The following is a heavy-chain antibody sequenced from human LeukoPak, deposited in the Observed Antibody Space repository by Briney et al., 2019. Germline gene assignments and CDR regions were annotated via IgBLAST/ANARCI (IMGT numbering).Heavy chain of an antibody. D-gene: IGHD6-19*01. V-gene: IGHV3-23*01. J-gene: IGHJ4*02. Sequence: PGGSLRLSCAASGFTFSGYAMTWVRQAPGKGLEWVSAISGSGASTYYADSVKGRFTISRDNSKNTLYLQMNSLRAEDTAVYYCAKVTGVSGWNSDSWGQGTRVTVSS. CDR3: AKVTGVSGWNSDS. CDR2: ISGSGAST. CDR1: GFTFSGYA.